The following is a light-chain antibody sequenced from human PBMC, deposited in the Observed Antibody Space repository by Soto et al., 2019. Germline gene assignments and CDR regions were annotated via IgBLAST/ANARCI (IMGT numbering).Light chain of an antibody. CDR3: QQYGNLPLT. CDR1: QSVSSNY. J-gene: IGKJ4*01. CDR2: GAS. V-gene: IGKV3-20*01. Sequence: DIVLTQSPGTLSLSPGERATLSCRASQSVSSNYLAWYQEKPGQAPRLLIYGASSRATGIPDRFSGSGSGTDFTLTISRLEPEDFAVYYCQQYGNLPLTFGGGTKVDIK.